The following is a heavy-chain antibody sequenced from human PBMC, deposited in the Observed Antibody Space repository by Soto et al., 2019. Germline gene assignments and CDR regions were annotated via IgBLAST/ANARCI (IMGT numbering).Heavy chain of an antibody. D-gene: IGHD5-12*01. CDR1: GYSISSGYY. J-gene: IGHJ4*02. V-gene: IGHV4-38-2*01. CDR3: ARVRWGYAF. Sequence: NPSETLSLTCAVSGYSISSGYYWGWIRQPPGKGLEWIGSIYHSGSTYYNPSLKSRVTISVDTSKNQFSLKLSSVTAADTAVYYCARVRWGYAFWGQGTLVPVYS. CDR2: IYHSGST.